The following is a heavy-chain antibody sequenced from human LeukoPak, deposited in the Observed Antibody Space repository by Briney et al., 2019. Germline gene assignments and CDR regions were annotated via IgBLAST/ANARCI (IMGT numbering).Heavy chain of an antibody. J-gene: IGHJ3*02. CDR1: GGSISSGDYY. CDR2: IYYSGST. CDR3: ARESDSSGYYLMGDAFDI. D-gene: IGHD3-22*01. Sequence: SETLSLTCTVSGGSISSGDYYWSWIRQPPGKGLEWIGYIYYSGSTYYNPSLKSRVTISVDTSKNQFSLKLSSVTAADTAVYYCARESDSSGYYLMGDAFDIWGQGTMVTVSS. V-gene: IGHV4-30-4*01.